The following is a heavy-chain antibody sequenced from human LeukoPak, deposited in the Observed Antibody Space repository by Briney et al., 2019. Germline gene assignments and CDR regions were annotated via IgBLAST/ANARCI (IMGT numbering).Heavy chain of an antibody. V-gene: IGHV1-2*02. Sequence: GASVKVSCKASGYTFTSYYMHWVRQAPGQGLEWMGWINPNSGGTNYAQKFQGRVTMTRDTSISTAYMELSRLRSDDTAVYYCAKAVFIRSVFGYYYYYMDVWGKGTTVTVSS. CDR3: AKAVFIRSVFGYYYYYMDV. CDR2: INPNSGGT. CDR1: GYTFTSYY. J-gene: IGHJ6*03. D-gene: IGHD3-16*01.